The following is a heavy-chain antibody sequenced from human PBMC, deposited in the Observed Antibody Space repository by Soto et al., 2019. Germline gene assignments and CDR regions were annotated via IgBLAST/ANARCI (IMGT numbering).Heavy chain of an antibody. D-gene: IGHD3-9*01. CDR2: VIPILGIA. CDR1: GGTFSSYT. Sequence: SVKVSCKASGGTFSSYTISWVRQAPGQGLEWMGRVIPILGIANYAQKFQGRVTITADKSTSTAYMELSSLRSEDTAVYYCARGREAYYDILTGPIYDAFDIWGQGTMVTVSS. CDR3: ARGREAYYDILTGPIYDAFDI. V-gene: IGHV1-69*02. J-gene: IGHJ3*02.